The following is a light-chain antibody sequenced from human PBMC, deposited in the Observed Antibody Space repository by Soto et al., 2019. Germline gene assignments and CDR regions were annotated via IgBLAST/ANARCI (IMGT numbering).Light chain of an antibody. CDR3: AAWDDNLRGVL. CDR2: RNI. V-gene: IGLV1-44*01. CDR1: SSNNGRNT. Sequence: QSGLTQPPSASGTPGQRIIISCSGSSSNNGRNTVNWYQHLPGRAPKVLIYRNIHRPSGVPDRFSGSQSGSSASLAIIGLQSEDEADYYCAAWDDNLRGVLFGGGTKVTVL. J-gene: IGLJ3*02.